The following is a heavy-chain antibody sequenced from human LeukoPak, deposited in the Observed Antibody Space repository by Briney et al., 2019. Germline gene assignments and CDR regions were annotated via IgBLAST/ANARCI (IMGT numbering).Heavy chain of an antibody. Sequence: GGSLRLSCRVSGFPVKTNYMTWVRQAPGKGLEWVSVIYSDGDAFYGDSVKGRFTFSRDDSHNTLYLQMNSLRGEDTAMYYCARGRGANAFDIWGQGTMVTVSS. CDR1: GFPVKTNY. CDR3: ARGRGANAFDI. J-gene: IGHJ3*02. D-gene: IGHD1-26*01. CDR2: IYSDGDA. V-gene: IGHV3-53*01.